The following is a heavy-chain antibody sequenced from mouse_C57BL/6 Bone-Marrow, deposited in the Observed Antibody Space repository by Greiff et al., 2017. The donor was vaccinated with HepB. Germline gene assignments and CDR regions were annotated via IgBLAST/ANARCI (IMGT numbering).Heavy chain of an antibody. CDR1: GFNIKNPY. V-gene: IGHV14-3*01. J-gene: IGHJ3*01. D-gene: IGHD1-1*01. CDR2: IDPANGNT. Sequence: VQLQQSVAELVRPGASVKLSCTASGFNIKNPYMHWVKQRPEQGLEWIGRIDPANGNTKYAPKFQGKATITADTSSNTAYLQLSSLTSEDTAIYYCAPHYYGSAWFAYWGQGTLVTVSA. CDR3: APHYYGSAWFAY.